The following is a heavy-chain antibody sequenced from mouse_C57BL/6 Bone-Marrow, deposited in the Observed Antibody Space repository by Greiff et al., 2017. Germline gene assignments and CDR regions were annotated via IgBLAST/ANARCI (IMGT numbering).Heavy chain of an antibody. CDR2: IYPGSGST. CDR3: ARPYYSNYWYFDV. D-gene: IGHD2-5*01. V-gene: IGHV1-55*01. Sequence: VQLQQPGAELVKPGASVKMSCKASGYTFTSYWITWVKQRPGQGLEWIGDIYPGSGSTNYNEKFKSKATLTVDTSSSTAYMQRSSLTSEDSAGYYCARPYYSNYWYFDVWGTGTTVTVSS. J-gene: IGHJ1*03. CDR1: GYTFTSYW.